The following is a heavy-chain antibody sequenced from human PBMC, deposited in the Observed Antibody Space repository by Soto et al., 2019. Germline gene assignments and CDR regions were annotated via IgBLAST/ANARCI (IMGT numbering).Heavy chain of an antibody. J-gene: IGHJ4*02. CDR1: GGSIRSNDYF. CDR2: IYSNGGT. V-gene: IGHV4-39*01. D-gene: IGHD2-21*02. CDR3: ASFLVGATARNDFDS. Sequence: LQLQESGPGVVKPSETLSLACSVSGGSIRSNDYFWGWVRQPPGKGLEWIASIYSNGGTYDSPSLKSRATVSIDTSKYQFFLPVRSVTAADTAVYYCASFLVGATARNDFDSWGQGTRVTISS.